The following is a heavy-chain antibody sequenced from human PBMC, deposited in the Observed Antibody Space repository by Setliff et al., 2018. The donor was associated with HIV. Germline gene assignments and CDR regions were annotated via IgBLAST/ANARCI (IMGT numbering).Heavy chain of an antibody. CDR1: GYTFSSNY. V-gene: IGHV1-46*01. Sequence: ASVKVSCKASGYTFSSNYMHWVRQAPGQGLEWMGLINPTGDITFYPQKFQARVTMTRDTSTSTVYLELRSMRSEDTAVYSCARDGASGSGYYWADYWGQGTLVTVSS. J-gene: IGHJ4*02. CDR2: INPTGDIT. CDR3: ARDGASGSGYYWADY. D-gene: IGHD3-3*01.